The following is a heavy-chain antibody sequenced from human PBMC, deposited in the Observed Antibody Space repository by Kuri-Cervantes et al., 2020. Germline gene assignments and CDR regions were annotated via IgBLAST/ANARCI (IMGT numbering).Heavy chain of an antibody. D-gene: IGHD3-22*01. CDR1: GGSISSYY. Sequence: ESLKISCTVSGGSISSYYWSWIRQPAGKGLEWIGRIYTSGSTNYNPSLKSRVTMSVDTSKNQFSLKLSSVTAADTAVYYCARQHPYYYDSSGYYRGDWFDPWGQGTLVTVSS. V-gene: IGHV4-4*07. CDR2: IYTSGST. J-gene: IGHJ5*02. CDR3: ARQHPYYYDSSGYYRGDWFDP.